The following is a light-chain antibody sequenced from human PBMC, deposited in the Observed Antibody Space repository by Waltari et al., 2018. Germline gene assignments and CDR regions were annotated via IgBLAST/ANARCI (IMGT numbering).Light chain of an antibody. Sequence: AIRMTQSPSSLSASTGDRVTITCRASQGVSTYLAWYQQKPGKAPKLLIYAASTLQRGVPSRFSGSGSGTDFTLSISCLQSEDFATYYCQQYYDYLRTFGQGTKVEIK. CDR2: AAS. CDR3: QQYYDYLRT. J-gene: IGKJ1*01. CDR1: QGVSTY. V-gene: IGKV1-8*01.